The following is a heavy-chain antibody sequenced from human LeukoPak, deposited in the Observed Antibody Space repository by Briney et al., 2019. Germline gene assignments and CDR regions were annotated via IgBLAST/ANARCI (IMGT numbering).Heavy chain of an antibody. CDR1: GDSISSGDYY. D-gene: IGHD5-18*01. V-gene: IGHV4-61*02. CDR3: ARDTAMPHRGYYYYYMDV. Sequence: PSETLSLTCTVSGDSISSGDYYWSWIRQPAGKGLEWIRRISSSGSTNYNPSLKSRVTISVDTSKNQFSLKLSSVTAADTAVYYCARDTAMPHRGYYYYYMDVWGKGTTVTVSS. CDR2: ISSSGST. J-gene: IGHJ6*03.